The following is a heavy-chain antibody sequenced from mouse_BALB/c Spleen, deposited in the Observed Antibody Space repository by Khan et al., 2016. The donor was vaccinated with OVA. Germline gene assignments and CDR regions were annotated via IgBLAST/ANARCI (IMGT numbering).Heavy chain of an antibody. Sequence: QVQLKQSGAELVKPGASVKLSCKACGYTFTSYWMHWVKQRPGQGLEWIGEINPSNGRTNYNEKFKSKATLTVDKSSSTAYMQLSSPTSEDSAVYYCARVITRDYWGQGTTLTVSS. D-gene: IGHD6-1*01. J-gene: IGHJ2*01. CDR2: INPSNGRT. V-gene: IGHV1S81*02. CDR3: ARVITRDY. CDR1: GYTFTSYW.